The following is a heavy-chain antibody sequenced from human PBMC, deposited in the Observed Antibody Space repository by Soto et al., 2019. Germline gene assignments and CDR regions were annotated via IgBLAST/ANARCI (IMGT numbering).Heavy chain of an antibody. CDR1: GYTFTAYS. V-gene: IGHV1-2*02. CDR3: ARDPPYCTSTSCYVDY. Sequence: QVQLVQSGAEVKKPGASVKVSCKASGYTFTAYSMHWVRQAPGQGLEWMGRINPNSGDTNYAQKFQGRVTMTRDTSISTAYMEPSRLRSDDTAVYYCARDPPYCTSTSCYVDYWGQGTLVTVSS. CDR2: INPNSGDT. D-gene: IGHD2-2*01. J-gene: IGHJ4*02.